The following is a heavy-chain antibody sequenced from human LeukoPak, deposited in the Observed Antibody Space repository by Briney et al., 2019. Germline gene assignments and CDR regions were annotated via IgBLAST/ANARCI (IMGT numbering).Heavy chain of an antibody. CDR1: GFTFSSYG. Sequence: GSLRLSCAASGFTFSSYGMHWVRQAPGKGLEWVSAISGSGGSTYYADSVKGRFTISRDNSKNTLYLQMNSLRAEDTAVYYCARDEPVAAAGWFAFDIWGQGTMVTVSS. J-gene: IGHJ3*02. CDR3: ARDEPVAAAGWFAFDI. V-gene: IGHV3-23*01. CDR2: ISGSGGST. D-gene: IGHD6-13*01.